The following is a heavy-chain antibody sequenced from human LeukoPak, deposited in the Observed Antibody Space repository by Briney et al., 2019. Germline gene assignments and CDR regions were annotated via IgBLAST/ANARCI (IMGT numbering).Heavy chain of an antibody. CDR3: ARLKYFDSTPMAQRHRWFDP. D-gene: IGHD3-9*01. Sequence: TGESLKISCKGSGYNFTSYWIGWVRQMPGKGLEWMGIIYPGDSAPRYSPSFQGQVTISADKSISTAYLQWSSLKASDTAMYYCARLKYFDSTPMAQRHRWFDPWGQGTLVTVSS. J-gene: IGHJ5*02. V-gene: IGHV5-51*01. CDR1: GYNFTSYW. CDR2: IYPGDSAP.